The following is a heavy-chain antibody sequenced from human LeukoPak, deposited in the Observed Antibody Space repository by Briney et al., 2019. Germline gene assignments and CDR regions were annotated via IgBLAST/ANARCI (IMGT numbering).Heavy chain of an antibody. CDR1: GFTFSSYN. Sequence: GGSLRLSCAASGFTFSSYNMNWVRQAPGKGLEWVSYISSRSSIIHYADSVKGRFTISRDNAKNSLYLQMNSLRAEDTAVYYCARTAPDYYDSSGKLWGQGTLLTVSS. CDR3: ARTAPDYYDSSGKL. J-gene: IGHJ4*02. V-gene: IGHV3-48*01. D-gene: IGHD3-22*01. CDR2: ISSRSSII.